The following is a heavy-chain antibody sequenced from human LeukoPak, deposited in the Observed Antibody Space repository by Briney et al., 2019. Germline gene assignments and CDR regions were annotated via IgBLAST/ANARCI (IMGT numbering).Heavy chain of an antibody. CDR2: INHSGST. J-gene: IGHJ4*02. D-gene: IGHD6-19*01. CDR1: DGSFSGYY. Sequence: SETLSLTCAVYDGSFSGYYWSWIRQPPGKGLEWIGEINHSGSTNYNPSLKSRVTISVDTSKNQFSLKLSSVTAADTAVYYCARGGIPISSGWFHYWGQGTLVTVSS. V-gene: IGHV4-34*01. CDR3: ARGGIPISSGWFHY.